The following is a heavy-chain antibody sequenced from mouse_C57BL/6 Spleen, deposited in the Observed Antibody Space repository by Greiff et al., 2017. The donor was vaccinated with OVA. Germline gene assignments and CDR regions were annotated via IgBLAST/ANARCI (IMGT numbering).Heavy chain of an antibody. CDR2: IDPNSGGT. CDR1: GYTFTSYW. D-gene: IGHD1-1*01. CDR3: GRDSNGSSEGWIAD. J-gene: IGHJ3*01. V-gene: IGHV1-72*01. Sequence: QVQLQQPGAELVKPGASVKLSCKASGYTFTSYWMHWVKQRPGRGLEWIGRIDPNSGGTKYTEKFKSKTTLTVDKPSSTAYMQLSRLTSEDTAVYNRGRDSNGSSEGWIADWGKGTLVTVSA.